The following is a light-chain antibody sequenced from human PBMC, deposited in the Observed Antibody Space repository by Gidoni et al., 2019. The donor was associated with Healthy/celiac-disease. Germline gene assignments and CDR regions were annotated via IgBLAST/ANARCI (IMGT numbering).Light chain of an antibody. J-gene: IGKJ1*01. Sequence: DMVMTQSPLSLPVTPGEPAAISCRSSQSHLHSNGYNYLDWYLQKPGQSPQLLIYLGSNRASGVPDRFSGSGSGTDFTLKISRVEAEDVGVYYCMQALQTPWTFXXXTEVEIK. CDR2: LGS. V-gene: IGKV2-28*01. CDR1: QSHLHSNGYNY. CDR3: MQALQTPWT.